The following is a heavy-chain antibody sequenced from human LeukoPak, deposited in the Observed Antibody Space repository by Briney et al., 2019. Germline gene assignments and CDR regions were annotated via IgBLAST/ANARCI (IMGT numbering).Heavy chain of an antibody. Sequence: SETLSLTCTVSGGSISSSSYYWGWIRQPPGKGLEWIGSIYYSGSTYFNPSLKSRVTISVDTSKNQFSLKLSSVTAADTAVYYCARRSMGDTFDYRGQGTLVTVSS. CDR2: IYYSGST. V-gene: IGHV4-39*01. CDR1: GGSISSSSYY. CDR3: ARRSMGDTFDY. J-gene: IGHJ4*02. D-gene: IGHD2-21*02.